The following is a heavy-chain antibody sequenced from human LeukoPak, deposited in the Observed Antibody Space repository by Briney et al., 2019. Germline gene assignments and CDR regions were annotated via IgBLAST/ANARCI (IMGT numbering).Heavy chain of an antibody. CDR1: GYSISSSNW. J-gene: IGHJ4*02. D-gene: IGHD6-19*01. CDR2: IYYSGSI. Sequence: SETLSLTCAVSGYSISSSNWWGWIRQPPGKGLEWIGYIYYSGSIYYNPSLKSRVTMSVDTSKNQFSLKLSSVTAVDTAVYYCVTVAGMVGGADYWGQGTLVTVSS. CDR3: VTVAGMVGGADY. V-gene: IGHV4-28*05.